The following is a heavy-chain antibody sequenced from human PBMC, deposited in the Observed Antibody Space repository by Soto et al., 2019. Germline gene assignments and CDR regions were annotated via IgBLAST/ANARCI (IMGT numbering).Heavy chain of an antibody. CDR1: GFIFNTFW. CDR2: IQQDGNEK. V-gene: IGHV3-7*01. J-gene: IGHJ4*02. CDR3: ARGRVADY. Sequence: EVHLVESGGALVQPGGSLRLSCAASGFIFNTFWMTWVRQAPGKGLEWVANIQQDGNEKYYVDSVEGRFTISRDNAKNSLFLKMNSLRADDTAVYYCARGRVADYWGQGTLVTVSS.